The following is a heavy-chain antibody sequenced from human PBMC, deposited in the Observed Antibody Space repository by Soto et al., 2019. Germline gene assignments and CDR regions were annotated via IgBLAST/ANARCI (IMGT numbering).Heavy chain of an antibody. J-gene: IGHJ4*02. CDR2: INIDGSTT. V-gene: IGHV3-74*01. CDR1: GFSLSNYW. D-gene: IGHD5-12*01. Sequence: EVQLVESGGVSVQPGGSLRLSCAASGFSLSNYWMHWVRQAPGKGLVWVSRINIDGSTTTYADSVKGRFTISRDNAKNTLYLQMNSVRDGDTDVYYCVRIRRGDGYTFGYWGQGTLVTVSS. CDR3: VRIRRGDGYTFGY.